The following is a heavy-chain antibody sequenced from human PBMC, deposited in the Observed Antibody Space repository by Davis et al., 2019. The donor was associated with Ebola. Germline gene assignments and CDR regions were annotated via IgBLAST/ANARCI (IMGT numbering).Heavy chain of an antibody. CDR1: GDSVSINRGA. J-gene: IGHJ3*01. CDR3: ARGFFRDGFDV. V-gene: IGHV6-1*01. Sequence: HPQIPSHTRAIPGDSVSINRGAWDCIRQSPTRGLEWLGRTYYNSRLYLDYAMFVKGRITINPDTSKNQFSLQLNSVTPEDTAVYYCARGFFRDGFDVWGQGTVITVSS. CDR2: TYYNSRLYL. D-gene: IGHD3-3*01.